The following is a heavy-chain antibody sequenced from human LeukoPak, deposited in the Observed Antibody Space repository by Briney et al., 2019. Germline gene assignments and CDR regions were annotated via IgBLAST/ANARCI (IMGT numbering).Heavy chain of an antibody. CDR2: INPSGGTT. J-gene: IGHJ3*02. V-gene: IGHV1-46*01. CDR1: GGTCSSYA. Sequence: ASVKVSCKASGGTCSSYAISWVRQAPGQGLEWMGIINPSGGTTSYAQKFQGRVSMTRDTSTSTVYMELSSLRSEDTAVYYCARDNRGERTPGWGYGGFDIWGQGTMVSVSS. D-gene: IGHD3-16*01. CDR3: ARDNRGERTPGWGYGGFDI.